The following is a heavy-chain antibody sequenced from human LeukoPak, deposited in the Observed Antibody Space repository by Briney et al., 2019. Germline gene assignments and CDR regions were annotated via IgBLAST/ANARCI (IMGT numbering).Heavy chain of an antibody. CDR1: GFNFIDYS. Sequence: GGSLRLSCAASGFNFIDYSMNWVRQAPGKGLEWTSYIGISSGNTKYADSVKGRFTISRDKARNSLYLQMNSLRVEDTAMYYCARDHRYAFDNWGHGTLVTVS. CDR2: IGISSGNT. D-gene: IGHD5-12*01. J-gene: IGHJ4*01. CDR3: ARDHRYAFDN. V-gene: IGHV3-48*01.